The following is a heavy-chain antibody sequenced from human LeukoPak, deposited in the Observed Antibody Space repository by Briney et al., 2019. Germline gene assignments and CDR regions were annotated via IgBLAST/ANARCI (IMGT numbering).Heavy chain of an antibody. Sequence: PGGSLRLSCAASGFTFSSYTMSWARQAPGKGLEWVSSISSSSSYIYYADSVKGRFTISRDNAKNSLFLQMNSLRAEDTAVYYCARDSKPCDYWGQGTLVTVSS. D-gene: IGHD1-14*01. CDR2: ISSSSSYI. J-gene: IGHJ4*02. V-gene: IGHV3-21*01. CDR1: GFTFSSYT. CDR3: ARDSKPCDY.